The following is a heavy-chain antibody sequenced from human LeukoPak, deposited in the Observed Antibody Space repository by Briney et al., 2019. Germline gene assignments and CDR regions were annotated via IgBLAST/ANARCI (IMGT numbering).Heavy chain of an antibody. V-gene: IGHV4-34*01. CDR1: GGSFSGYY. CDR2: INHSGST. Sequence: SETLSLTCAVYGGSFSGYYWSWIRQPPEKGLEWIGEINHSGSTNYNPSLKSRVTISVDTYKNQFSLKLSSVTAADTAVYYCARGRVDRVVRGVIIHFDYWGQGTLVTVSS. J-gene: IGHJ4*02. D-gene: IGHD3-10*01. CDR3: ARGRVDRVVRGVIIHFDY.